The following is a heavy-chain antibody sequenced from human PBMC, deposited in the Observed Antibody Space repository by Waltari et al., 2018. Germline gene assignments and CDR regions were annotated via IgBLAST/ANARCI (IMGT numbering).Heavy chain of an antibody. CDR1: GYSISSGYY. J-gene: IGHJ4*02. CDR2: IYHSGGT. Sequence: QVQLQESGPGLVKPSETLSLTCAVSGYSISSGYYWGWIRQPPGKGLEWIGSIYHSGGTYDTPSLKSRVTISVDTSKNQFSLKLSSVTAADTAVYYCARGFLDTAMAYWGQGTLVTVSS. V-gene: IGHV4-38-2*01. CDR3: ARGFLDTAMAY. D-gene: IGHD5-18*01.